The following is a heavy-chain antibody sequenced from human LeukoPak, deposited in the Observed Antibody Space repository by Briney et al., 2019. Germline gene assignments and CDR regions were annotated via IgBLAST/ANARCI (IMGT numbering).Heavy chain of an antibody. J-gene: IGHJ4*02. CDR2: MNPNSGNT. CDR3: AAYSSGWFYYLDY. D-gene: IGHD6-19*01. V-gene: IGHV1-8*01. CDR1: GYTFTSYD. Sequence: ASVKVSCKASGYTFTSYDINWVRQATGQGLEWMGWMNPNSGNTGYAQKFQGRVTMTRNTSISTAYMELSSLRSEDTAVYYCAAYSSGWFYYLDYWGQGTLVTVSS.